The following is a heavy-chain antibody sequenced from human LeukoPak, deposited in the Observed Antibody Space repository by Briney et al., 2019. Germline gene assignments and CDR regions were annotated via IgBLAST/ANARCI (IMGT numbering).Heavy chain of an antibody. Sequence: ASVKVSCKASGGTFTSYGISWVRLAPGQGLEWMGGIIPMFGTANYAQKFQGGITITADESTSIVYMELNSLRSEDTAVYYCARDNLEYSYGQYAAFDIWGQGTMVTVSS. D-gene: IGHD5-18*01. CDR2: IIPMFGTA. CDR1: GGTFTSYG. J-gene: IGHJ3*02. CDR3: ARDNLEYSYGQYAAFDI. V-gene: IGHV1-69*13.